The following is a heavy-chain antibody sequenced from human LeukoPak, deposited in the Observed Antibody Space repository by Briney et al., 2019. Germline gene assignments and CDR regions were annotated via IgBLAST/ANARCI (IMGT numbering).Heavy chain of an antibody. V-gene: IGHV5-51*01. CDR2: IYPGDSDT. CDR1: GYSFTNYW. CDR3: ARLLRTSEYFDH. Sequence: GESLKISCQGSGYSFTNYWIGWVRQMPGKGLEWMGIIYPGDSDTKYSPSFQGQVTISADTSITTAYLRWSSLEASDTAIYYCARLLRTSEYFDHWGQGTLVTVSS. D-gene: IGHD3-10*01. J-gene: IGHJ4*02.